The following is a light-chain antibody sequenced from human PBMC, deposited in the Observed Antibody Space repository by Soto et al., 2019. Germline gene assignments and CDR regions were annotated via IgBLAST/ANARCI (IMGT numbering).Light chain of an antibody. CDR3: SSYTSSSTPPYV. CDR1: SSDVGGYNY. V-gene: IGLV2-14*01. CDR2: EVS. J-gene: IGLJ1*01. Sequence: QSSLTQPASVSGSPGQSITISCTGTSSDVGGYNYVSWYQQHPGKAPKLMIYEVSNRPSGVSNRFSCSKSGNTASLTISGLQAEDEADYYCSSYTSSSTPPYVFGTGTKLTVL.